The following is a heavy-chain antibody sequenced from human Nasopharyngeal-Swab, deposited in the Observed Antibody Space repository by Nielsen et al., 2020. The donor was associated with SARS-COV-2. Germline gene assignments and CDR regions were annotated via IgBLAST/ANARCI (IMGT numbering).Heavy chain of an antibody. Sequence: SLKIPCAASGFTFDDYAMHWVRQAPGKGLEWVSGISWNSGSTGYADSVKGRFTISRDNAKNSLYLQMNSLRAEDTALYYCAKGGGDMGYCSSTSCYTGFDYWGQGTLVTVSS. V-gene: IGHV3-9*01. CDR1: GFTFDDYA. J-gene: IGHJ4*02. CDR2: ISWNSGST. CDR3: AKGGGDMGYCSSTSCYTGFDY. D-gene: IGHD2-2*02.